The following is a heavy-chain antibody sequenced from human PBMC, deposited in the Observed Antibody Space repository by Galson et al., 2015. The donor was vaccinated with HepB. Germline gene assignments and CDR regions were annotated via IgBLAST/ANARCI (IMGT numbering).Heavy chain of an antibody. J-gene: IGHJ4*02. D-gene: IGHD6-13*01. CDR3: ARDDRSSWYYFDY. Sequence: SLRLSCAASGFTFSTYGMNWVRQAPGKGLEWVSYISSSSSTIYYADSVKSRFTISRDNAKSSLYLQMNSLRDEDAAVYYCARDDRSSWYYFDYWGQGTLVTVSS. CDR1: GFTFSTYG. CDR2: ISSSSSTI. V-gene: IGHV3-48*02.